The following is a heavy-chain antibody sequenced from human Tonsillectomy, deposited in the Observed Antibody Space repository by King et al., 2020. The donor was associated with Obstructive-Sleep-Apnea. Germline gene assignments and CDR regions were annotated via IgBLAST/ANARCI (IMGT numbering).Heavy chain of an antibody. CDR2: IIPIFGSA. Sequence: VQLVQSGAEVKKPGSSVKVSCKASGGTFSSYAISWVRQAPGQGLEWMGGIIPIFGSANYAKKFQGRFTITADESTSTAYMELSSRRSEDTAVYYCARPREAYSSGWYGGYWGQGTLVTVSS. J-gene: IGHJ4*02. CDR1: GGTFSSYA. V-gene: IGHV1-69*12. CDR3: ARPREAYSSGWYGGY. D-gene: IGHD6-19*01.